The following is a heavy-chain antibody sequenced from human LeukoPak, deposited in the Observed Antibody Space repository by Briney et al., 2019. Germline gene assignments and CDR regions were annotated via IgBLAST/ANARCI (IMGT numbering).Heavy chain of an antibody. J-gene: IGHJ4*02. V-gene: IGHV3-23*01. CDR1: GFTFSHYA. Sequence: GGSLRLSCAASGFTFSHYAMSWVRQAPGKGLEWVSAISGGGGPTYYADSVKGRFTISRDNSKNTLYLQMNSLRAEDAAVYFCAKNSGYSWHYFFDYWGQGTLVTVSS. D-gene: IGHD6-25*01. CDR3: AKNSGYSWHYFFDY. CDR2: ISGGGGPT.